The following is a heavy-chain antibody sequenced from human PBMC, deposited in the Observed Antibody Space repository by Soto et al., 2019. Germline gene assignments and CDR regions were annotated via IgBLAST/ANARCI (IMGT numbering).Heavy chain of an antibody. CDR3: ARSTNDYGDRH. Sequence: QVHLVQSGAEVKKPGASVKVSCEASGYTFTSYDINWVRQATGQGLEWMGWMNPNSGNTGYAQRFQGRVTMTRNTSISTAYMERSSLRSEETAVYYCARSTNDYGDRHWGQGALVTVSS. V-gene: IGHV1-8*01. CDR2: MNPNSGNT. D-gene: IGHD4-17*01. CDR1: GYTFTSYD. J-gene: IGHJ4*02.